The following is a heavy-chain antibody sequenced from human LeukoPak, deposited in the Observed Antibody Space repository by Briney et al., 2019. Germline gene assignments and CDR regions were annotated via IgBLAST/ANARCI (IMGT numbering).Heavy chain of an antibody. CDR3: AREGCSGGSCYRSLFGY. CDR1: GYTFISYD. V-gene: IGHV1-8*03. Sequence: GASVKVSCKASGYTFISYDINWVRQVTGQGLEWMGWMNPNSGNTGYAQKFQGRVTITRNTSISTAFMELSSLRSEDTAVYYCAREGCSGGSCYRSLFGYWGQGTLVTVSS. D-gene: IGHD2-15*01. CDR2: MNPNSGNT. J-gene: IGHJ4*02.